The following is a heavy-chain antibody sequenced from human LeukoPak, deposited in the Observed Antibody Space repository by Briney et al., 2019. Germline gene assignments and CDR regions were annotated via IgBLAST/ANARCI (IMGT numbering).Heavy chain of an antibody. D-gene: IGHD2/OR15-2a*01. CDR2: ISSGGDIM. V-gene: IGHV3-11*01. CDR3: ATNLIGAGEYFQQ. Sequence: KPGGSLRLSCAASGLRFSDYYVSWIRQAPGKGRQWVSYISSGGDIMHYADSVKGRFTSSRDNAKNSGYLEMNSLGAEDTAVYYCATNLIGAGEYFQQWGQGTLVTVSS. J-gene: IGHJ1*01. CDR1: GLRFSDYY.